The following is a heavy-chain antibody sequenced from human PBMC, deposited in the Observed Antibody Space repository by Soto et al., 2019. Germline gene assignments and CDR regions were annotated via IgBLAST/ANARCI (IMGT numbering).Heavy chain of an antibody. D-gene: IGHD3-10*01. CDR1: GFTFSSYA. V-gene: IGHV3-23*01. CDR2: ISGSGGST. CDR3: AKGALRLYYYGSGGMDV. J-gene: IGHJ6*02. Sequence: GGSLRLSCAASGFTFSSYAMSWVRQAPGKGLEWVSAISGSGGSTYYADSVKGRFTISRDNSKNTLYLQMNSLRAEDTAVYYCAKGALRLYYYGSGGMDVWGQGTTVTVSS.